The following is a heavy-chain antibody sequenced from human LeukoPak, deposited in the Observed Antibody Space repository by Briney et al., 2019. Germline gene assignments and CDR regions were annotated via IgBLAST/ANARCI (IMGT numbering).Heavy chain of an antibody. CDR2: MNPNSGNT. CDR1: RYTFTSYD. J-gene: IGHJ3*02. D-gene: IGHD1-26*01. V-gene: IGHV1-8*01. Sequence: ASVKVFCKASRYTFTSYDINWVRQATGQGLEWMGWMNPNSGNTGYAQKFQGRVTMTRNTSISTVYMELSSLRSEDTAVYYCARGKWELPVPRAFDIWGQGTMVTVSS. CDR3: ARGKWELPVPRAFDI.